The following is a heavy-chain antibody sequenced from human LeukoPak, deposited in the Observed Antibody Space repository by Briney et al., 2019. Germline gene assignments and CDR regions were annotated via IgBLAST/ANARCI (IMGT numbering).Heavy chain of an antibody. V-gene: IGHV1-69*05. CDR3: ARAGVYSSGWSEYDAFDI. CDR1: GGTFSSYA. D-gene: IGHD6-19*01. Sequence: SVKVSCKASGGTFSSYAISWVRQAPGQGLEWMGGIIPIFGTANCAQKFQGRVTITTDESTSTAYMELSSLRSEDTAVYYCARAGVYSSGWSEYDAFDIWGQGTMVTVPS. CDR2: IIPIFGTA. J-gene: IGHJ3*02.